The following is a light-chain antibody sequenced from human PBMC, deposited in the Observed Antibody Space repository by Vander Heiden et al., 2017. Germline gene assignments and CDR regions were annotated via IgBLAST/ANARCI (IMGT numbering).Light chain of an antibody. CDR3: QESYSTPWT. CDR1: QSISSN. J-gene: IGKJ1*01. Sequence: DIQMTQSPSSLSASVGDRVTITCRASQSISSNLHWYQKKPGKAPKLLIYAASSSQSGVPSRFSGSGSGTEFTLTISSLQPEDFAAYYCQESYSTPWTFGQGTKVEIK. CDR2: AAS. V-gene: IGKV1-39*01.